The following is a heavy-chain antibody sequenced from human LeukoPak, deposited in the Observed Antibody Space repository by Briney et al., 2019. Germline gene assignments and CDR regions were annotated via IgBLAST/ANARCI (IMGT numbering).Heavy chain of an antibody. D-gene: IGHD1-26*01. V-gene: IGHV3-30*18. CDR2: ISYDGSNK. CDR1: GFSFSNYA. J-gene: IGHJ4*02. CDR3: AKLYSGSFPAGHNY. Sequence: GGSLRLSCAASGFSFSNYAMSWVRQAPGKGLEWVAVISYDGSNKYYADSVKGRFTISRDNSKNTLYLQMNSLRAEDTAVYYCAKLYSGSFPAGHNYWGRGTLVTVSS.